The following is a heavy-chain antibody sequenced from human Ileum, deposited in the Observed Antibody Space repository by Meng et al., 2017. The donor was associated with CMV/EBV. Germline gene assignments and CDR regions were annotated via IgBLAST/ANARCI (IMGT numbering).Heavy chain of an antibody. J-gene: IGHJ6*01. CDR1: GFIFSGTA. CDR2: VRTKANSYAT. V-gene: IGHV3-73*01. D-gene: IGHD3-22*01. Sequence: GESLKISCAASGFIFSGTAIHWVRQASGKGLEWVGRVRTKANSYATAYAASVRGRFTISRDDSKNTAYLQMNSLKTEDTAVYFCTGVKCDSCGDFYSYTMDVWGQGTTVTVSS. CDR3: TGVKCDSCGDFYSYTMDV.